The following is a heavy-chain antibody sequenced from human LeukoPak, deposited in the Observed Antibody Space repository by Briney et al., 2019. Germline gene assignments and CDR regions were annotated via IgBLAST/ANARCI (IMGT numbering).Heavy chain of an antibody. CDR1: GFTFSSYG. Sequence: GGSLRLSCAASGFTFSSYGMHWVRQAPGKGLEWVAVISYDGSNKYYADSVKGRFTISRDNSKNTLYLQMNSLRAEDTAVYYCAKDYYYDSSGYYPCYFDYWGQGTLVTVSS. V-gene: IGHV3-30*18. CDR3: AKDYYYDSSGYYPCYFDY. D-gene: IGHD3-22*01. J-gene: IGHJ4*02. CDR2: ISYDGSNK.